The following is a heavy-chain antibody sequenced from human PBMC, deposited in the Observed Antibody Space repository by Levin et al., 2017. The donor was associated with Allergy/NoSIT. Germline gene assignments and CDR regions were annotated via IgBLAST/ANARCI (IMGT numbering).Heavy chain of an antibody. J-gene: IGHJ2*01. Sequence: AGGSLRLSCAASGFTFSSYAMSWVRQAPGKGLEWVSAISGSGGSTYYADSVKGRFTISRDNSKNTLYLQMNSLRAEDTAVYYCAKRSEVGRWGNWYFDLWGRGTLVTVSS. CDR2: ISGSGGST. CDR3: AKRSEVGRWGNWYFDL. V-gene: IGHV3-23*01. D-gene: IGHD7-27*01. CDR1: GFTFSSYA.